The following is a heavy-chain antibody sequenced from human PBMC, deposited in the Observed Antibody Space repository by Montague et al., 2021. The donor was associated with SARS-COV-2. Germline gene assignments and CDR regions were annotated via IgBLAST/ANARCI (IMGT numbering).Heavy chain of an antibody. V-gene: IGHV4-39*02. CDR2: IYYTGNT. J-gene: IGHJ3*01. D-gene: IGHD3-22*01. CDR1: GGSITNNIDY. Sequence: SETLSLTCTVSGGSITNNIDYWAWIRQPPVKGLDWIGSIYYTGNTYYNPSLKSRVTISVVTSKNHFTLKLSSVTAAETAVYYCARLQRYFDSSGSPSAFDFWGQGTKVTVSS. CDR3: ARLQRYFDSSGSPSAFDF.